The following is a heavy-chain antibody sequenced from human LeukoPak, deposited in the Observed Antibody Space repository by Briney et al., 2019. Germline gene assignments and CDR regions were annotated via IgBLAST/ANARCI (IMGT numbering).Heavy chain of an antibody. CDR3: AKDRSGTVTTG. J-gene: IGHJ4*02. D-gene: IGHD4-17*01. CDR2: ISGSGGST. Sequence: PGGSLRLSCAASGLTFSPYSMNWVRQAPGKGLEWVSAISGSGGSTYYADSVKGRFTISRDNSKNTLYLQMNSLRAEDTAVYYCAKDRSGTVTTGWGQGTLVTVSS. CDR1: GLTFSPYS. V-gene: IGHV3-23*01.